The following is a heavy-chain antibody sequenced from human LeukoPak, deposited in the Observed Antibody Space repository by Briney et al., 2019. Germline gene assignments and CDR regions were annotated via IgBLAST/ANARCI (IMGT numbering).Heavy chain of an antibody. V-gene: IGHV1-69*02. J-gene: IGHJ3*02. CDR3: ARPGAHDAFDI. CDR1: GGTFSSYT. D-gene: IGHD1-26*01. CDR2: IIPILGIA. Sequence: ASVKVSCKASGGTFSSYTISWVRQAPGQGLEWMGRIIPILGIANYAQKFQGRVTTTADKSTSTAYMELSSLRSEDTAVYYCARPGAHDAFDIWGLGTMVTVSS.